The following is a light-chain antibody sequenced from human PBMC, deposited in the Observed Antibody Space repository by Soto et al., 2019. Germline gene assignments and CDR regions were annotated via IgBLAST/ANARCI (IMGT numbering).Light chain of an antibody. Sequence: IQMTQSPSSLSASVGERVTITCRASQRISTDLNWYQQRPGKAPTVLIYVASTLQTGVPSRFSGSSSGTEFNLTITSLQPEDFALYYCQQSYKNPHTFGGGTRVEIK. V-gene: IGKV1-39*01. J-gene: IGKJ4*01. CDR3: QQSYKNPHT. CDR2: VAS. CDR1: QRISTD.